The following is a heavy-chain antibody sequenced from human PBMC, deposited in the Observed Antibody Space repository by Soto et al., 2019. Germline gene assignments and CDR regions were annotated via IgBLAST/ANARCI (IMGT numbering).Heavy chain of an antibody. CDR2: IPATGTGA. CDR1: GFTFSSYG. Sequence: GGSLRLSCAASGFTFSSYGMHWVRQAPGKGLEWLSYIPATGTGANYAESVRSRFTTSRDNANKVVHLQMNSLTVEDTAVYYCARSWGWSPGTDFWGQGTLVTVSS. J-gene: IGHJ4*02. V-gene: IGHV3-48*04. CDR3: ARSWGWSPGTDF. D-gene: IGHD3-16*01.